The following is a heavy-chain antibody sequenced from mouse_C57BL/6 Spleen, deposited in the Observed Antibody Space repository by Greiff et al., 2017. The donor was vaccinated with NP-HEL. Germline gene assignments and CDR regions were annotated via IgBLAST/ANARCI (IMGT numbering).Heavy chain of an antibody. CDR3: ARWEDYGAWFAY. J-gene: IGHJ3*01. V-gene: IGHV1-64*01. CDR2: IHPNSGST. Sequence: VQLQQPGAELVKPGASVKLSCKASGYTFTSYWMHWVKQRPGQGLEWIGMIHPNSGSTNYNEKFKSKATLTVDKSSSTAYMQLSSLTSEDSAVYYCARWEDYGAWFAYWGQGTLVTVSA. D-gene: IGHD2-4*01. CDR1: GYTFTSYW.